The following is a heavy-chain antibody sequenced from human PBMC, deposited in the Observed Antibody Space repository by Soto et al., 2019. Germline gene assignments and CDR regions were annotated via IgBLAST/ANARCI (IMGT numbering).Heavy chain of an antibody. CDR1: GLMFSGYW. Sequence: EVQLVESGGGLVQPGGSLRLSCAVSGLMFSGYWMSWVRQVAGKGPEWVANINQDGSEEYYVDSVKGRFTISRDNAKNSMYLQMSSRRAEDTAVYYCATTPTGWYVSKVSYWGQGTVVNVS. V-gene: IGHV3-7*05. D-gene: IGHD3-16*01. J-gene: IGHJ4*02. CDR2: INQDGSEE. CDR3: ATTPTGWYVSKVSY.